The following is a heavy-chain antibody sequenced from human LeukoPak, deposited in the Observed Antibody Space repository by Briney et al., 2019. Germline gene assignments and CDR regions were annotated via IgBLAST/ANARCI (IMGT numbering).Heavy chain of an antibody. V-gene: IGHV4-39*07. J-gene: IGHJ4*02. Sequence: SETLSLTCTVSGGSISSSSYYWGWIRQPPGKGLEWIGSIYYSGSTYYNPSLKSRVTISVDTSKNQFSMKLSSVTAADTAVYYCARDNAKGGRVSYFDYWGQGTLVTVSS. D-gene: IGHD1-26*01. CDR2: IYYSGST. CDR1: GGSISSSSYY. CDR3: ARDNAKGGRVSYFDY.